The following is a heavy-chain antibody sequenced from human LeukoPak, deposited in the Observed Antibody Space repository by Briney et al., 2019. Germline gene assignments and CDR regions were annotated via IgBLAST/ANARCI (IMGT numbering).Heavy chain of an antibody. V-gene: IGHV3-23*01. Sequence: GASLRLSCAASGFTFSSYAMRWVRQAPGKGLEWVSAMSGSGGTTYYADSVKGRFTISRDNSKNTLYLQMNSLRAEDTAVYYCAKDLKEYYYDSRGHDYWGQGTLVTVSS. CDR1: GFTFSSYA. D-gene: IGHD3-22*01. CDR3: AKDLKEYYYDSRGHDY. CDR2: MSGSGGTT. J-gene: IGHJ4*02.